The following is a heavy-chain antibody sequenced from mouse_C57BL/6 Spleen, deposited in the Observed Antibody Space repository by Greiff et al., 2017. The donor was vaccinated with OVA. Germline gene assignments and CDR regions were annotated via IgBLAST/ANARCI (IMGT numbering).Heavy chain of an antibody. CDR3: TSDGGY. Sequence: VQLQQSGAELVRPGASVKLSCTASGFNIKDAYMHWVKQRPEQGLEWIGWIDPETGDTEYASKFQGTATITADTSSNTAYLQLSSLTSEDTAVYYCTSDGGYWGQGTTLTVSS. V-gene: IGHV14-4*01. J-gene: IGHJ2*01. CDR2: IDPETGDT. CDR1: GFNIKDAY.